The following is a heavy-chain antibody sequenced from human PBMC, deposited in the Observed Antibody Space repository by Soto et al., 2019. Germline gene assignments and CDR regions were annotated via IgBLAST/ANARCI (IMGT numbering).Heavy chain of an antibody. CDR1: GGSISSYY. CDR3: ARSPHLDHDYYDSSGYPPWFDP. D-gene: IGHD3-22*01. J-gene: IGHJ5*02. CDR2: IYYSGST. V-gene: IGHV4-59*01. Sequence: SETLSLTCAVSGGSISSYYWSWIRQPPGKGLEWIGYIYYSGSTNYNPSLKSRVTISVDTSKNQFSLKLSSVTAADTAVYYCARSPHLDHDYYDSSGYPPWFDPPGQGTLVNVSS.